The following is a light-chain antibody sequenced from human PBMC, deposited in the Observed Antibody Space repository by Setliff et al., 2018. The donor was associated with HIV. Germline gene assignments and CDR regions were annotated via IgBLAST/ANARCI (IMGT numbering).Light chain of an antibody. CDR2: DVH. V-gene: IGLV2-14*03. CDR3: NSYRSGSTPYV. J-gene: IGLJ1*01. Sequence: QSALTQPASVSGSPGQSITISCTGTSSDIGGYNYVSWYQQHPGKAPKLMIYDVHKRPSGVSNRFSGSKSGNTASLTISGLQAEDEADYYCNSYRSGSTPYVFGTGTKVTVL. CDR1: SSDIGGYNY.